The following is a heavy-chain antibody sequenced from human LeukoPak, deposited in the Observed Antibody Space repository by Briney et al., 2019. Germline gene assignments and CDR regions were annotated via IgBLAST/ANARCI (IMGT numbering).Heavy chain of an antibody. CDR2: INSDGSRT. D-gene: IGHD1-26*01. CDR3: AGYGGSYPYYMDV. Sequence: PGGSLRLSCAASGFTFSSYWMHWVRQAPGKGLVWVSRINSDGSRTSYADSVKGRFTISRDNAKNTLYLQMNSLRAEDTAVYYCAGYGGSYPYYMDVWGKGTTVTISS. CDR1: GFTFSSYW. V-gene: IGHV3-74*01. J-gene: IGHJ6*03.